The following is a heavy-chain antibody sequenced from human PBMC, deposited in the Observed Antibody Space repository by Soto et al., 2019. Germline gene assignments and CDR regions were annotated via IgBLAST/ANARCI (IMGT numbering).Heavy chain of an antibody. Sequence: GGSLRLSCAASGFTFSSYAMSWVRQAPGKGLEWVSAISGSGGSTYYADSVKGRFTISRDNSKNTLYLQMNSLRAEDTAVYYCAAEPRITMIVPDDAFDIWGQGTMVTVSS. V-gene: IGHV3-23*01. CDR2: ISGSGGST. D-gene: IGHD3-22*01. CDR3: AAEPRITMIVPDDAFDI. J-gene: IGHJ3*02. CDR1: GFTFSSYA.